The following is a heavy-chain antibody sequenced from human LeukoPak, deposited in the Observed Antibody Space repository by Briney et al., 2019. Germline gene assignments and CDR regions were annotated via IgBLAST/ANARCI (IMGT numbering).Heavy chain of an antibody. CDR1: GFTFSSYS. CDR2: ISSSSSYI. Sequence: GGSLRLSCAASGFTFSSYSMNWVRQAPGKGLEWVSSISSSSSYIYYADSVKGRFTISRDNAKNSLYLQMNSLRAEDTAVYYCAKSPPHDDFWSGPDYYYYMDVWGKGTTVTVSS. J-gene: IGHJ6*03. D-gene: IGHD3-3*01. CDR3: AKSPPHDDFWSGPDYYYYMDV. V-gene: IGHV3-21*04.